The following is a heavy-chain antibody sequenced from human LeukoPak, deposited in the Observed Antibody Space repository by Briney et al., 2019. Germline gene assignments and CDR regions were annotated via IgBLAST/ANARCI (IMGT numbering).Heavy chain of an antibody. CDR2: IYYSGST. J-gene: IGHJ4*02. D-gene: IGHD2-2*01. CDR3: ARGGAVVPAAVDY. V-gene: IGHV4-59*01. Sequence: SETLSLTCTVSGGSISSYYWSWIRQPPGKGLEWIGYIYYSGSTKYNPSLKSRVTISEDTSKNQFSLKLSSVTAADTAVYYCARGGAVVPAAVDYWGQGTLVTVSS. CDR1: GGSISSYY.